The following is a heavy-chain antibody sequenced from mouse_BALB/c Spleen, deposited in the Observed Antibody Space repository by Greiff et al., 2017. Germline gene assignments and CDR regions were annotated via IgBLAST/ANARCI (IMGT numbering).Heavy chain of an antibody. D-gene: IGHD2-1*01. J-gene: IGHJ4*01. Sequence: QVQLQQPGAELVRPGASVKLSCKASGYTFTSYWINWVKQRPGQGLEWIGEINPSNGRTNYNEKFKSKATLTVDKSSSTAYMQLSSLTSEDSAVYYCARGGKGVNYAMDYWGQGTSVTVSS. CDR2: INPSNGRT. V-gene: IGHV1S81*02. CDR1: GYTFTSYW. CDR3: ARGGKGVNYAMDY.